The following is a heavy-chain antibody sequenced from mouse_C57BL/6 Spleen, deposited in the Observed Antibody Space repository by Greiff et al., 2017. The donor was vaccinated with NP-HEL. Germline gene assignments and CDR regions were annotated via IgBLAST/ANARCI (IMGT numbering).Heavy chain of an antibody. CDR2: IWSDGST. CDR3: ARLGLRRWDYAMDY. V-gene: IGHV2-6*03. D-gene: IGHD2-4*01. J-gene: IGHJ4*01. CDR1: GFSLTSYG. Sequence: QVQLPQSGPGLVAPSQSLSITCTVSGFSLTSYGVHWVRQPPGKGLEWLVVIWSDGSTTYNSALKSRLSISKDKSKSQVFLKMNSLQTDDTAMYYCARLGLRRWDYAMDYWGQGTSVTVSS.